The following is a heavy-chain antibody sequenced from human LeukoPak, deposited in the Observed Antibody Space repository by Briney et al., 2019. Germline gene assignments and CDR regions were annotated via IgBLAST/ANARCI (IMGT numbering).Heavy chain of an antibody. CDR2: INPNSGGT. J-gene: IGHJ6*02. D-gene: IGHD2-8*01. CDR1: GYTFTGYY. V-gene: IGHV1-2*02. CDR3: ARGGYCTNGVCYSHYYYGMDV. Sequence: ASVKVSCKASGYTFTGYYMLWVRQAPGQGLEWMGWINPNSGGTNYAQKFQGRVTMTRDTSISTAYMELSRLRSDDTAVYYCARGGYCTNGVCYSHYYYGMDVWGQGTTVTVSS.